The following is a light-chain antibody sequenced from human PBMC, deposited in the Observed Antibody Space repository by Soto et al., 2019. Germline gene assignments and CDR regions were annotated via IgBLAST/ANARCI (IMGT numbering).Light chain of an antibody. CDR1: SSDVGGYNY. V-gene: IGLV2-14*01. CDR2: DVS. Sequence: QSALTQPASVSGSPGQSITISCTGTSSDVGGYNYVSWYQQHPGKAPKLMIYDVSNRPSGVSNRFFGSKSGNTASLTISGLQAEDEADYYCSSYTSSSTLLYVFGTGTKLTVL. CDR3: SSYTSSSTLLYV. J-gene: IGLJ1*01.